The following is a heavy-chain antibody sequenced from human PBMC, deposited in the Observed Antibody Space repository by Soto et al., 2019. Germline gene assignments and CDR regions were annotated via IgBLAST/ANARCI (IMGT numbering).Heavy chain of an antibody. CDR3: ARGGGLLGELVSWFDP. J-gene: IGHJ5*02. CDR1: GFTFSSYA. V-gene: IGHV3-30-3*01. Sequence: GGSLRLSCAASGFTFSSYAMHWVRQAPGKGLEWVAVISYDGSNKYYADSVKGRFTISRDNSKNTLYLQMNSLRAEDTAVYYCARGGGLLGELVSWFDPWGQGTLVTFSS. CDR2: ISYDGSNK. D-gene: IGHD3-16*01.